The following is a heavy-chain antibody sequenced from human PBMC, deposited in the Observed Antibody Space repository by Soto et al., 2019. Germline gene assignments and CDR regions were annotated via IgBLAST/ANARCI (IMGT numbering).Heavy chain of an antibody. CDR1: GGSISSYY. CDR3: ARVSDCTNGVCYGGWFDP. D-gene: IGHD2-8*01. CDR2: IYYSGST. J-gene: IGHJ5*02. V-gene: IGHV4-59*01. Sequence: SDTLSLTCTVSGGSISSYYWSWIRQPPGKGLEWIGYIYYSGSTNYNPSLKSRVTISVDTSKNQFSLKLSSVTAADTAVYYCARVSDCTNGVCYGGWFDPWGQGTLVTVS.